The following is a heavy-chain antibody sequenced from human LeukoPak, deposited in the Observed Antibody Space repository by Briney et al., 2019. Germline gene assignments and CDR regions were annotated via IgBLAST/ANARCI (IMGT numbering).Heavy chain of an antibody. J-gene: IGHJ4*02. CDR1: GGSISSSNYY. D-gene: IGHD3-10*01. Sequence: SETLPLTCTVSGGSISSSNYYWGWIRQPPGKGLEWIGSIYYSGSTYYNPSLKSRVTISVDTSKNQFSLKLSSVTAADTAVYYCARGRQGSGTFYFDYWGQGTLVTVSS. CDR2: IYYSGST. CDR3: ARGRQGSGTFYFDY. V-gene: IGHV4-39*07.